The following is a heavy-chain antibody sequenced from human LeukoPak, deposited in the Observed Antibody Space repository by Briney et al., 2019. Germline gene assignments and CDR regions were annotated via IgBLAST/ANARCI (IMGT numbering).Heavy chain of an antibody. V-gene: IGHV1-2*02. Sequence: ASVKVSCKASGYTFTSYGISWVRQAPGQGLEWMGWINPNSGGTNYAQKFQGRVTMTRDTSISTAYMELSRLRSDDTAVYYCARVYYDSFGFDYWGQGTLVTVSS. J-gene: IGHJ4*02. CDR3: ARVYYDSFGFDY. CDR1: GYTFTSYG. CDR2: INPNSGGT. D-gene: IGHD3-22*01.